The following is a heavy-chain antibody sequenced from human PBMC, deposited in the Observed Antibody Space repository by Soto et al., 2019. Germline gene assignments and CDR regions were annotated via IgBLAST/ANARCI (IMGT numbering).Heavy chain of an antibody. CDR2: INPKSGGT. CDR3: ARGHSTDCSNGVCSFFYNHEMDV. J-gene: IGHJ6*02. D-gene: IGHD2-8*01. V-gene: IGHV1-2*04. Sequence: ASVKVSCKASGYSFTYYHIHWVRQAPGQGLEWLGRINPKSGGTSTAQKFQGWVTMTRDRSISTVYMELTRLRSDDTAVYFCARGHSTDCSNGVCSFFYNHEMDVWG. CDR1: GYSFTYYH.